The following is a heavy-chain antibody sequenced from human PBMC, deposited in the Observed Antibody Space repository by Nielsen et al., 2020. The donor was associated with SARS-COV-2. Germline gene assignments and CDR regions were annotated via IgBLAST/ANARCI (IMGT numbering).Heavy chain of an antibody. V-gene: IGHV3-23*01. CDR1: GFTFNSYA. J-gene: IGHJ6*02. CDR3: AKDLPRGYSYGWVYYYYGMDV. CDR2: ISGSGGST. D-gene: IGHD5-18*01. Sequence: GGSLRLSCAASGFTFNSYAMSWVRQAPGKGLEWVSAISGSGGSTYYADSAKGRFTISRDNSKNTLYLQMNSLRAEDTAVYYCAKDLPRGYSYGWVYYYYGMDVWGQGTTVTVSS.